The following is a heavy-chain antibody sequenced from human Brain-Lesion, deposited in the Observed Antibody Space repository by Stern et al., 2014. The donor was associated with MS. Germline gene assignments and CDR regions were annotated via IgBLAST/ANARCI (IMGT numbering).Heavy chain of an antibody. Sequence: EVQLEESGGRLVEPGGSLRLSCAASGFTLSDAWMTWVRQAAGKGLEWVGRIKSKADGGTTVYAAPVKGRFTISRDDSKDSLYLQMNSLKTEDTAVYYCVTGFSSGYFEYYFEHWGQGTQVTVSS. J-gene: IGHJ4*02. CDR3: VTGFSSGYFEYYFEH. CDR1: GFTLSDAW. V-gene: IGHV3-15*01. CDR2: IKSKADGGTT. D-gene: IGHD3-3*01.